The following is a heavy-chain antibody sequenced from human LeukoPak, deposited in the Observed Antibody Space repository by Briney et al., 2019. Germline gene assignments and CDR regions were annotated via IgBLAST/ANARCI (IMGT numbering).Heavy chain of an antibody. CDR1: GFTFSSYN. J-gene: IGHJ3*02. D-gene: IGHD7-27*01. CDR2: ISSSSSYI. V-gene: IGHV3-21*04. CDR3: ARDLGTNDAFDI. Sequence: PGGSLRLSCAASGFTFSSYNMNWVRQAPGKGLEWVSSISSSSSYIYYADSVKGRFTISRDNSKNTVYLQMNSLRAEDTAVYYCARDLGTNDAFDIWGQGTMLTVSS.